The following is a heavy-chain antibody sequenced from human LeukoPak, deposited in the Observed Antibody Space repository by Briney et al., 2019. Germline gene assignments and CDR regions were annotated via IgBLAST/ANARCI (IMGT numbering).Heavy chain of an antibody. CDR1: GFTFSTYS. V-gene: IGHV3-23*01. CDR3: AKNPNRSGWYQDY. Sequence: GGSLRLSCVASGFTFSTYSMTWVRQTPEKRLEWVAAISSSVGSKYYADSVKGRFTISRDNSKNTLFLQMNNLRADDTAVYYCAKNPNRSGWYQDYWGQGTLVTVSS. CDR2: ISSSVGSK. J-gene: IGHJ4*02. D-gene: IGHD6-19*01.